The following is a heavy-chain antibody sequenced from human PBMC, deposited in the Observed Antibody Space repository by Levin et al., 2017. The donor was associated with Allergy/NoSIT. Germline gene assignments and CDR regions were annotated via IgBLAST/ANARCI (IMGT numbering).Heavy chain of an antibody. Sequence: GESLKISCAASGFTFSSYAMHWVRQAPGKGLEWVAVISYDGSNKYYADSVKGRFTISRDNSKNTLYLQMNSLRAEDTAVYYCARDGRCSSTSCYEGYYYMDVWGKGTTVTVSS. CDR3: ARDGRCSSTSCYEGYYYMDV. D-gene: IGHD2-2*01. CDR1: GFTFSSYA. J-gene: IGHJ6*03. CDR2: ISYDGSNK. V-gene: IGHV3-30-3*01.